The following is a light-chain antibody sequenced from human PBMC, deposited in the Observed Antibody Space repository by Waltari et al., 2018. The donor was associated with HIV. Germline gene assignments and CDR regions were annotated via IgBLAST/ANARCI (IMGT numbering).Light chain of an antibody. CDR1: NIGRQN. CDR2: GDS. CDR3: QVWDSSHVV. V-gene: IGLV3-9*01. Sequence: SYELTQPLSVSVALGQTARITCGGNNIGRQNVHWYQQKAGQATGSGRYGDSNGPSGIPELVYGSNSGNKATLTISRAQAGEEADYYCQVWDSSHVVFGGGTKLTGL. J-gene: IGLJ2*01.